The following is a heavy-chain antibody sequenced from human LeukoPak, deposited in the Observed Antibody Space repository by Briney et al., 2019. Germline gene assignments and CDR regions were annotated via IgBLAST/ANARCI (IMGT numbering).Heavy chain of an antibody. J-gene: IGHJ4*02. CDR3: ARETIVLPAVSFDY. Sequence: GGSLRLSCAVSGFSISDKFMGWVRQTPGKGLEWVSLIFSGGETYSADSVKGRFAISRDDAKNSLYLQMNSLRVEDTAVYYCARETIVLPAVSFDYWGQGTLVTVSS. D-gene: IGHD2-2*01. V-gene: IGHV3-66*01. CDR2: IFSGGET. CDR1: GFSISDKF.